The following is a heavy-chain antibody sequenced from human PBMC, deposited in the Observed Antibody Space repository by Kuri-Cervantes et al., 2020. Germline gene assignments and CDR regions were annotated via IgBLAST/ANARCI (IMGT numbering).Heavy chain of an antibody. D-gene: IGHD6-19*01. CDR2: ISSTSSTI. V-gene: IGHV3-48*01. J-gene: IGHJ3*02. CDR3: ASIAVAGYDAFDI. CDR1: GFTFSSYG. Sequence: GESLKISCAASGFTFSSYGMHWVRQAPGKGLEWVSYISSTSSTIYYADSVKGRFTISRDNAKNSLYLQMNSLRAEDTAVYYCASIAVAGYDAFDIWGQGTMVTVSS.